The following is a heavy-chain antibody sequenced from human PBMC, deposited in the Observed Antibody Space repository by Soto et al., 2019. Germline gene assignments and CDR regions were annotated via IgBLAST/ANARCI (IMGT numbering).Heavy chain of an antibody. CDR1: GFTFSSYS. CDR2: ISSSSSTI. V-gene: IGHV3-48*01. J-gene: IGHJ6*03. CDR3: ARDGLPYYDFWSGYKPTYYYYYYYMDV. D-gene: IGHD3-3*01. Sequence: GGSLRFSCAASGFTFSSYSMNWVRQAPGKGLEWVSYISSSSSTIYYADSVKGRFTISRDNAKNSLYLQMNSLRAEDTAVYYCARDGLPYYDFWSGYKPTYYYYYYYMDVWGKGTTVTVSS.